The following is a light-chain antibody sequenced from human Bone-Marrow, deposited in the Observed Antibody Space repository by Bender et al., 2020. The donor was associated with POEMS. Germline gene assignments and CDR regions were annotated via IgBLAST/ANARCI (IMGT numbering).Light chain of an antibody. CDR2: EVN. V-gene: IGLV2-14*01. CDR1: SSDTIGSNY. Sequence: QSALTQSASVSGSPGQSVTISCYGISSDTIGSNYVSWYQQHPGKAPRLILYEVNVRPSGVSGRFSGSKSDDLASLSISGLQPEDEADYYCSSYTTTNIWTFGGGTKVTV. J-gene: IGLJ3*02. CDR3: SSYTTTNIWT.